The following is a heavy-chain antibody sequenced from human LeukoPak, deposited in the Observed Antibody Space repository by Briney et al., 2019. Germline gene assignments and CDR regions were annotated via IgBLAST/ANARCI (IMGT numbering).Heavy chain of an antibody. CDR2: ITSSGGST. CDR3: AKDRPNYYDSSGHYYRRNGDY. V-gene: IGHV3-23*01. Sequence: GGSLRLSCAASGFTFSSYAMSWVREAPGKGLEWVSSITSSGGSTYYAGCVKGQFTISRDNSKNTVYLQMNSLRAEDTAVYYCAKDRPNYYDSSGHYYRRNGDYWGQGTLVTVSS. J-gene: IGHJ4*02. D-gene: IGHD3-22*01. CDR1: GFTFSSYA.